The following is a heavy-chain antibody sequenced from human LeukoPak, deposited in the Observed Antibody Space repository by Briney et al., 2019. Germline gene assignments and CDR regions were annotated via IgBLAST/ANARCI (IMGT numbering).Heavy chain of an antibody. CDR3: AVGRDDYGHYYFDY. CDR1: GGTFNNDA. Sequence: ASVKVSCKASGGTFNNDAINWVRQAPGQGLEWMGRIIPIFGIANHAQEFQGRVTITADKSTSTAYMELDSLRSEDTAVYYCAVGRDDYGHYYFDYWGQGTLVTVSS. J-gene: IGHJ4*02. CDR2: IIPIFGIA. D-gene: IGHD4-17*01. V-gene: IGHV1-69*04.